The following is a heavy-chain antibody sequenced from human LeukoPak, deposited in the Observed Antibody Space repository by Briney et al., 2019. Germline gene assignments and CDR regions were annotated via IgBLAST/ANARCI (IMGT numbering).Heavy chain of an antibody. J-gene: IGHJ4*02. D-gene: IGHD3-10*01. CDR1: GYTFTKYA. CDR2: ISAGTGNP. V-gene: IGHV7-4-1*02. Sequence: ASVKVSCKASGYTFTKYAMNWLRQAPGQRPEWMGWISAGTGNPTYAQGFTGRFVFSLDTSVSTAYLEITSLKAEDTAVYYCTRDFYNSGSSLLDYWGQGTLVTVSS. CDR3: TRDFYNSGSSLLDY.